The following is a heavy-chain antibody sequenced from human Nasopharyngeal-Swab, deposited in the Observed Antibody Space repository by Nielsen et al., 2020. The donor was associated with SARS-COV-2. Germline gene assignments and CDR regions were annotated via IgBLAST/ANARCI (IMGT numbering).Heavy chain of an antibody. J-gene: IGHJ6*02. Sequence: VTVYCKSSVCTFSSYAIRWVRPAPGQGLEWMGRIIPILGIANYAQKFQGRVTITADKSTSTAYMELSSLRSEDTAVYYCARDGSGSYYTIITVYYYYYGMDVWGQGTTVTVSS. CDR2: IIPILGIA. D-gene: IGHD3-10*01. V-gene: IGHV1-69*04. CDR1: VCTFSSYA. CDR3: ARDGSGSYYTIITVYYYYYGMDV.